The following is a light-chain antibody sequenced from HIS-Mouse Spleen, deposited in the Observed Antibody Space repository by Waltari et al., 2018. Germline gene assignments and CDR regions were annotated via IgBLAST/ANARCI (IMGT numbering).Light chain of an antibody. J-gene: IGLJ3*02. CDR2: EDN. Sequence: NFMLTQPHSVSESPGQTVTIACTRRSGSIASNYVQWYQQRPGSAPTTVIYEDNQRPSGVPDRFSGSIDSSSNSASLTISGLKTEDEADYYCQSYDSSNLVFGGGTKLTVL. V-gene: IGLV6-57*04. CDR3: QSYDSSNLV. CDR1: SGSIASNY.